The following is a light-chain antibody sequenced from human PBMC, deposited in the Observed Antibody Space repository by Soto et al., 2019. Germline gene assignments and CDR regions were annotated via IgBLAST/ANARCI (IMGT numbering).Light chain of an antibody. CDR2: AAS. CDR1: QSISSY. V-gene: IGKV1-39*01. J-gene: IGKJ3*01. Sequence: DIQMTQSPSSLYESIGDRVTITCRASQSISSYLNWYQQKPGKAPKLLIYAASSLQSGVPSRFSGSGSGTDFTLTISSLQPEDFATYYCQQKDTFGPGTKVDIK. CDR3: QQKDT.